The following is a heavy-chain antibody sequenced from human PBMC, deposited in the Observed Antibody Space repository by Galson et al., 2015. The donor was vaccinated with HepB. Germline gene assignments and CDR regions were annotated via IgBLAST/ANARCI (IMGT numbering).Heavy chain of an antibody. V-gene: IGHV3-74*01. CDR2: INSDGSST. CDR1: GFTFSSYW. D-gene: IGHD3-10*01. CDR3: ASGLTMVRGVMGY. J-gene: IGHJ4*02. Sequence: SLRLSCAASGFTFSSYWMHWVRQAPGKGLVWVSRINSDGSSTSYADSVKGRFTISRDNAKNTLYLQMNSLRAEDTAVYYCASGLTMVRGVMGYWGQGTLVTVSS.